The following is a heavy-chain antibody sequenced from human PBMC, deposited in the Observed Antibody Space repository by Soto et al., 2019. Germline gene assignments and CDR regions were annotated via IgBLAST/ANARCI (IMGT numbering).Heavy chain of an antibody. CDR1: GFTFSSYA. V-gene: IGHV3-23*01. CDR3: AKARRNDFWSGSSGYYYGMDV. D-gene: IGHD3-3*01. Sequence: GGSLRLSCAASGFTFSSYAMSWVRQAPGKGLEWVSAISGSGGSTYYADSVKGRFTISRDNSKNTLYLQMNSLRAEDTAVYYCAKARRNDFWSGSSGYYYGMDVWGQGTTVTVSS. CDR2: ISGSGGST. J-gene: IGHJ6*02.